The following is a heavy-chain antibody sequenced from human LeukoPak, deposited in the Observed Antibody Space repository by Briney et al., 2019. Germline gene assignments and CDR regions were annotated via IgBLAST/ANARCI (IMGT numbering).Heavy chain of an antibody. CDR3: ARVRAHDYDSSGEHALDY. Sequence: GRSLRLSCAASGFTFNNYALHCVRQAPDKGLEWVAAISYDGSSTYYADSVEGRFTISRDNSKKTLFLQMNSLSPQDTAVYYCARVRAHDYDSSGEHALDYWGQGTLVTVSS. J-gene: IGHJ4*02. CDR2: ISYDGSST. V-gene: IGHV3-30-3*01. D-gene: IGHD3-22*01. CDR1: GFTFNNYA.